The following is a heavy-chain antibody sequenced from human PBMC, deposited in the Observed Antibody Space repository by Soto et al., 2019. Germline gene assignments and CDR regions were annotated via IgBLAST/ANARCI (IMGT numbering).Heavy chain of an antibody. CDR1: GFTFSSYW. J-gene: IGHJ5*02. V-gene: IGHV3-7*01. Sequence: EVQLVESGGGLVQPGGSLRLSCAASGFTFSSYWMSWVRQAPGKGLEWVANIKQDGSEKYYVDSVKGRFTISRDNAKNSLYLQMNSLRAEDTAVYYGARDSHQTALSGYCDFWSGYFENWFDPLGQGTLVTGSS. CDR3: ARDSHQTALSGYCDFWSGYFENWFDP. CDR2: IKQDGSEK. D-gene: IGHD3-3*01.